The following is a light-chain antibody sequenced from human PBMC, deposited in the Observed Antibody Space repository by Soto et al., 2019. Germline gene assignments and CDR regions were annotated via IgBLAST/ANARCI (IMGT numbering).Light chain of an antibody. J-gene: IGKJ3*01. CDR3: QKHNTVPLT. Sequence: DVQMTQSPSSLSASVGDRVTITCRASHDISNYVAWLQQKPGKAPKLLIYAASTLQPGVPSRFSGGGSGVDFTLTISSLQPEDGATYYCQKHNTVPLTFGPGTKVDIK. CDR1: HDISNY. V-gene: IGKV1-27*01. CDR2: AAS.